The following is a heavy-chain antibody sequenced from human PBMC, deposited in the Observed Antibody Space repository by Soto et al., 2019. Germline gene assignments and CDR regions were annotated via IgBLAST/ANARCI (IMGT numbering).Heavy chain of an antibody. CDR2: ISTYSGQT. CDR1: GYTLSSYG. Sequence: QARLVQSGAEVKKPEASVQVSCKASGYTLSSYGISWVRQAPGQGLEWMGWISTYSGQTKYAQTLQGRVTMTTDTSTSTTYMELRGVRSDDTAVYYCAREYCSSTRCYGPDYWGQGTLVTVSA. V-gene: IGHV1-18*01. J-gene: IGHJ4*02. D-gene: IGHD2-2*01. CDR3: AREYCSSTRCYGPDY.